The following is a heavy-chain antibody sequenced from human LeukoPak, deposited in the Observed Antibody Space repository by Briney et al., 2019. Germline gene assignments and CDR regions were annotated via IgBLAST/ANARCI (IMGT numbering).Heavy chain of an antibody. CDR1: GGSISSYY. V-gene: IGHV4-59*08. D-gene: IGHD5-18*01. CDR3: ARHVGYGNNWFDP. CDR2: IYYSGST. J-gene: IGHJ5*02. Sequence: SETLSLTSTVSGGSISSYYWSWIRQPPGKGLEWIGYIYYSGSTNYNPSLKSRVTISVDTSKNQFSLKLRSVTAADTAVYYRARHVGYGNNWFDPWGQGTLVTVSS.